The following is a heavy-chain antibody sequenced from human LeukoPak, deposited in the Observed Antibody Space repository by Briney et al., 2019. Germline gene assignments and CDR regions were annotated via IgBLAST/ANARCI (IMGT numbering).Heavy chain of an antibody. CDR3: ARDWRHYDIFTGYYTDD. CDR1: GGSISSYY. V-gene: IGHV4-4*07. D-gene: IGHD3-9*01. CDR2: IYTSGST. J-gene: IGHJ4*02. Sequence: NPSETLSLTCTVSGGSISSYYWSWIRQPAGKGLAWIGRIYTSGSTNYNPSLKSRVTMSVDTSKSQFSLKLSSVTAADTAVYYSARDWRHYDIFTGYYTDDWGQGTLVTVSS.